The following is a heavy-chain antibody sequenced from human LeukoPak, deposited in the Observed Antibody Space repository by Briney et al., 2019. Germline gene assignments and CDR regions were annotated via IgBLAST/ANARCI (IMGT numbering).Heavy chain of an antibody. CDR3: ASAVITFGGVIVPSLQN. J-gene: IGHJ4*02. CDR1: GYTFTGYY. D-gene: IGHD3-16*02. V-gene: IGHV1-2*02. Sequence: GASVKVSCKASGYTFTGYYMHWVRQAPGQGLEWMGWINPNSGGTNYAQKFQGRVTMTRDMSISTAYMELSRLRSDDTAVYYCASAVITFGGVIVPSLQNWGQGTLVTVSS. CDR2: INPNSGGT.